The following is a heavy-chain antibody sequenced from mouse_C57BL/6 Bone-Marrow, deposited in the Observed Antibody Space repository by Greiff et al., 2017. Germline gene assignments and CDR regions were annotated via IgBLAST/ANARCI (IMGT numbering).Heavy chain of an antibody. CDR1: GFTFSDYG. V-gene: IGHV5-17*01. CDR2: ISSGSSTI. D-gene: IGHD1-1*01. Sequence: LVESGGGLVKPGGSLKLSCAASGFTFSDYGMHWVRQAPEKGLEWVAYISSGSSTIYYADTVKGRFTISRDNAKNTLFLQMTSLRSEDTAMYYCARRYYYGSLGYFDVWGTGTTVTVSS. J-gene: IGHJ1*03. CDR3: ARRYYYGSLGYFDV.